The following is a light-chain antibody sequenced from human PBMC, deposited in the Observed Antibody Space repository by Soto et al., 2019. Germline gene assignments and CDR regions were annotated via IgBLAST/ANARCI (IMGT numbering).Light chain of an antibody. CDR2: DTS. V-gene: IGKV3-11*01. CDR3: QQRSNWPRALT. CDR1: QSIDNNH. Sequence: EIVLTQSPGTLSLSPGERVTLSCRASQSIDNNHLAWYQQKPGQAPRLLIYDTSNRATGIPPRFSGSGSGTDFTLTITSLEPEDFAVYYCQQRSNWPRALTFGGGTKVDI. J-gene: IGKJ4*01.